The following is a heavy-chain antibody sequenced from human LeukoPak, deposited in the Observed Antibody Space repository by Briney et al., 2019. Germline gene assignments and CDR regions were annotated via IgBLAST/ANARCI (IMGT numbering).Heavy chain of an antibody. CDR1: GFTFSSYA. J-gene: IGHJ4*02. D-gene: IGHD3-16*02. Sequence: GGSLRLSCAASGFTFSSYAMSWVRQAPGKGLEWVSAISGSGGSTYYADSVKGRFTISRDNSKNTLYLQMNSLRAEDTAVYYCAKDPPTEDYDYVWGSSRYRASGYWGQGTLVTVSS. V-gene: IGHV3-23*01. CDR2: ISGSGGST. CDR3: AKDPPTEDYDYVWGSSRYRASGY.